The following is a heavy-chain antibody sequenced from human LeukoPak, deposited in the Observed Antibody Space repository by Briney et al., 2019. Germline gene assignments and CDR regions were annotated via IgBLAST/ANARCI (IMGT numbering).Heavy chain of an antibody. J-gene: IGHJ4*02. CDR1: GFTVSSNY. CDR2: IYSDGST. Sequence: GGSLRLSCAASGFTVSSNYMSWVRQAPGKGLEWVSVIYSDGSTYYADSVKGRFTISRDNSKNTLDLQMTGLRAEDTAVYYCARGGGGGRDSPWFDYWGQGTLVTVSS. V-gene: IGHV3-53*01. D-gene: IGHD3-16*01. CDR3: ARGGGGGRDSPWFDY.